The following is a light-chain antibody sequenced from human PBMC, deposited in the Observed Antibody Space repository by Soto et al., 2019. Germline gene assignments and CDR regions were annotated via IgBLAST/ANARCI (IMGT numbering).Light chain of an antibody. CDR1: QSVSSY. Sequence: EIVLTQSPATLSLSPGERATLSCRASQSVSSYLAWYQQKPGQAPRLLSYDSSNRATGIPTRFSGSGSGTDFTLTISSLAPEDFAVYYCQQRRNWPTGTFGQGTKVESK. CDR3: QQRRNWPTGT. V-gene: IGKV3-11*01. CDR2: DSS. J-gene: IGKJ1*01.